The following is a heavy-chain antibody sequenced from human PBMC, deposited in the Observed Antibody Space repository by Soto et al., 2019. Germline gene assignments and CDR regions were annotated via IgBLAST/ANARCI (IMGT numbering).Heavy chain of an antibody. D-gene: IGHD2-2*01. CDR1: GFTFSSYW. Sequence: GGSLRLSCAASGFTFSSYWMSWVRQAPGKGLEWVANIKQDGSEKYYVDSVKGRFTISRDNAKNSLYLQMNSLRAEDTAVYYCARDIPAAIGNSPPGFDPWGQGTLVTVSS. CDR2: IKQDGSEK. J-gene: IGHJ5*02. CDR3: ARDIPAAIGNSPPGFDP. V-gene: IGHV3-7*01.